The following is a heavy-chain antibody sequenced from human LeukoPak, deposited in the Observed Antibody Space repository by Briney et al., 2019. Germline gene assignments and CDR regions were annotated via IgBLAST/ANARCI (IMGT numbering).Heavy chain of an antibody. V-gene: IGHV1-2*02. CDR2: INPNSGGT. D-gene: IGHD4-23*01. Sequence: ASVKVSCKASGYTFTGYYMHWVRQAPGQGLEWMGWINPNSGGTNYAQKFQGRVTMTRDTSISTVYMELSRLRSDNTAVYYCARDMTTVVYYYYMDVWGKGTTVTVSS. J-gene: IGHJ6*03. CDR3: ARDMTTVVYYYYMDV. CDR1: GYTFTGYY.